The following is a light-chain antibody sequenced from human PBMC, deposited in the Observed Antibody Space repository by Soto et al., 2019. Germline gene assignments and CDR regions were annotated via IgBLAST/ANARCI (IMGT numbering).Light chain of an antibody. CDR2: TAS. Sequence: IRMTRSPSALSASVGGRVNIPCRASQGIRNDLGWYQQKPGKAPQRLIYTASTLQSGVPSRFSGSGSGTELTLTIRSLQPEDCATYDCLQYNNYPLTFGPGTKVDIK. J-gene: IGKJ3*01. V-gene: IGKV1-17*01. CDR1: QGIRND. CDR3: LQYNNYPLT.